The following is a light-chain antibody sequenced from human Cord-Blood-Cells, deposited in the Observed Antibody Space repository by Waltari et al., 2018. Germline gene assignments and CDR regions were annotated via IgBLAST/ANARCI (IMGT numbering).Light chain of an antibody. CDR1: SSHVGSYNR. Sequence: QSALTQPPSVSGSPGQSVTISCTGTSSHVGSYNRVPWYQQPPGTAPKLMIYEVSNRPSGVPDRFSGSKSGNTASLTISGLQAEDEADYYCSSYTSSSTWVFGGGTKLTVL. J-gene: IGLJ3*02. CDR3: SSYTSSSTWV. V-gene: IGLV2-18*02. CDR2: EVS.